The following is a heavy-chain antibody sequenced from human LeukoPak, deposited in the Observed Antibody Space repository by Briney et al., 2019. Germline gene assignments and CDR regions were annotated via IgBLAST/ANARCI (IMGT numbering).Heavy chain of an antibody. CDR1: GFTFSSYE. V-gene: IGHV3-48*03. J-gene: IGHJ4*02. D-gene: IGHD6-19*01. CDR3: ARDSAGYSSGYTFDY. CDR2: ISSSGSTI. Sequence: GGSLRLSCAASGFTFSSYEMNWVRQAPGKGLEWVSYISSSGSTIYYADSVKGRFTISRDNAKNSLYLQMNSLRAEDTAVYYCARDSAGYSSGYTFDYWGQGTLVTVSS.